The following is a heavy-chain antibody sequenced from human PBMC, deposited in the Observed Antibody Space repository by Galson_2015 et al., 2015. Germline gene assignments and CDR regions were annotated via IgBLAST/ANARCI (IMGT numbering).Heavy chain of an antibody. CDR2: VSGNGGRT. J-gene: IGHJ4*02. D-gene: IGHD3-10*01. CDR3: ARVGGSGSYYNPEFDY. Sequence: SLRLSCAASGFTFSNYAMRWVRQAPGKGLEWVSGVSGNGGRTDYADSVKGRFTISRDNSKNTLHLQMDGLRAEDTAVYYCARVGGSGSYYNPEFDYWGQGTLVTVSS. CDR1: GFTFSNYA. V-gene: IGHV3-23*01.